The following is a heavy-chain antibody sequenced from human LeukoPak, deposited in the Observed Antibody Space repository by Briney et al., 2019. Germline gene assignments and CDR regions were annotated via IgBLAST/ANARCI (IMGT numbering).Heavy chain of an antibody. CDR1: GFTFSSYA. CDR3: ARPAVAGTEDLQD. J-gene: IGHJ1*01. CDR2: ISHSGGST. Sequence: GGSLRLSCAASGFTFSSYAVSWVRQTPGKGLEWVSGISHSGGSTNYADSVKGRFTISRDNSKNTLYLQMNSLGVDDTAVYYCARPAVAGTEDLQDWGQGTLVTVSP. D-gene: IGHD6-19*01. V-gene: IGHV3-23*01.